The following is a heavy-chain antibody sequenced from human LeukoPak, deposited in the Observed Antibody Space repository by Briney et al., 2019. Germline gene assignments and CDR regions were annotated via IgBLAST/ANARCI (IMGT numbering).Heavy chain of an antibody. CDR1: GGSISSSSYY. CDR3: ARDSHGYCSGGTCYSGGWFDP. D-gene: IGHD2-15*01. J-gene: IGHJ5*02. Sequence: PSETLSLTCTVSGGSISSSSYYWGWIRQPPGKGLEWIGTIYYTGNSFYNPSLKSRATIAVDTSKNQFSLKLRSVTAADTAVYYCARDSHGYCSGGTCYSGGWFDPWGQGTLVTVSS. CDR2: IYYTGNS. V-gene: IGHV4-39*07.